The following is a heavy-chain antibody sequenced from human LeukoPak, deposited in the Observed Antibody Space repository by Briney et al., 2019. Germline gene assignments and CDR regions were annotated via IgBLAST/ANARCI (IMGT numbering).Heavy chain of an antibody. CDR2: INHNGNVN. D-gene: IGHD3-16*01. CDR1: GFTFSSYW. J-gene: IGHJ6*04. Sequence: GGSLRLSCAASGFTFSSYWMNWARQAPGKGLEWVASINHNGNVNYYVDSVKGRFTISRDNAKNSLYLQMSNLRAEDTAVYFWAGGGGLAVWGKGARVTVSS. CDR3: AGGGGLAV. V-gene: IGHV3-7*03.